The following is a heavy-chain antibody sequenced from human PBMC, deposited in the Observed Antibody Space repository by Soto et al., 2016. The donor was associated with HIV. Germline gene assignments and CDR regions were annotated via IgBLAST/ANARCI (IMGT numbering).Heavy chain of an antibody. CDR3: ATTTAAVTPAHFDH. V-gene: IGHV4-59*13. D-gene: IGHD6-13*01. CDR1: NGSISSYY. Sequence: QVQLQESGPGLVKPSETLSLTCAVSNGSISSYYWSWIRQPPGKGLEWIGYLYYNGSANYNPSLRGRVTISVNKSKKQFSXKLTSVTAADTALYFCATTTAAVTPAHFDHWGQGSLV. J-gene: IGHJ4*02. CDR2: LYYNGSA.